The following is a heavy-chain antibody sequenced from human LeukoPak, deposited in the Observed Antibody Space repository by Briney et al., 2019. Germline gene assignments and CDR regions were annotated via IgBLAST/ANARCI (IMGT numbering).Heavy chain of an antibody. CDR2: IYYGGST. V-gene: IGHV4-59*01. Sequence: SETLSLTCTVSGGPISSYYWSWIRQPPGKGLEWIGYIYYGGSTNYNPSLKSRVTISVDTSKNQFSLKLSSVTAADTAVYYCARDRLRGVYFDYWGQGTLVTVSS. D-gene: IGHD3-10*01. J-gene: IGHJ4*02. CDR1: GGPISSYY. CDR3: ARDRLRGVYFDY.